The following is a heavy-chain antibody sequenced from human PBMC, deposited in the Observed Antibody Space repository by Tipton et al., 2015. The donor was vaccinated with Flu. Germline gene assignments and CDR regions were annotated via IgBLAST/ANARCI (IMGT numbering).Heavy chain of an antibody. CDR3: ARTSGGYKYFDY. D-gene: IGHD5-24*01. V-gene: IGHV4-39*01. CDR2: IYYSGST. J-gene: IGHJ4*02. Sequence: TLSLTCTVSGGSISSSSYYWGWIRQPPGRGLEWIGSIYYSGSTYYNPSLKSRVTISVDTSKNQFSLKLRSVTAADTAVYYCARTSGGYKYFDYRGQGTLVTVSS. CDR1: GGSISSSSYY.